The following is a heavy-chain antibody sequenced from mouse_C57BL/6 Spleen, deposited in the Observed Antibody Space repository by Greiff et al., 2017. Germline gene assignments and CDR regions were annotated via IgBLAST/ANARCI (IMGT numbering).Heavy chain of an antibody. D-gene: IGHD2-4*01. CDR3: ARSGSYYDYDRAWFAY. V-gene: IGHV1-77*01. J-gene: IGHJ3*01. Sequence: QVQLQQSGAELVKPGASVKISCKASGYTFTDYYINWVKQRPGQGLEWIGKIGPGSGSTYYNEKFKGKATLTADKSSSTAYMQLSSLTSEDSAVYFCARSGSYYDYDRAWFAYWGQGTLVTVSA. CDR1: GYTFTDYY. CDR2: IGPGSGST.